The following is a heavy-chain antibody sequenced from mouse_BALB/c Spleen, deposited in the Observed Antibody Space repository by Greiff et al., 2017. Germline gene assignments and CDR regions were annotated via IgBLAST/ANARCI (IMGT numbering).Heavy chain of an antibody. CDR1: GFTFSSYA. V-gene: IGHV5-6-5*01. Sequence: EVKLVESGGGLVKPGGSLKLSCAASGFTFSSYAMSWVRQTPEKRLEWVASISSGGSTYYPDSVKGRFTISRDNARNILYLQMSSLRSEDTAMYYCARLDFMITTRGYYAMDYWGQGTSVTVSS. J-gene: IGHJ4*01. CDR2: ISSGGST. D-gene: IGHD2-4*01. CDR3: ARLDFMITTRGYYAMDY.